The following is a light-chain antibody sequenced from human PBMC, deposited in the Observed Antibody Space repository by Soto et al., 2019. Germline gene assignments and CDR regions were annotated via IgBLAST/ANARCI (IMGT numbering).Light chain of an antibody. J-gene: IGLJ1*01. Sequence: QSVLTQPASVSGSPGQSITISCTGTSSDVGTYNRVSWYQQPPGTAPRLIIYEVRNRPSGVSNRFSGSKSGDTAYLTISGLKAEDEADYFCNSYTTSSTYVFGTGTKVTVL. V-gene: IGLV2-14*01. CDR3: NSYTTSSTYV. CDR2: EVR. CDR1: SSDVGTYNR.